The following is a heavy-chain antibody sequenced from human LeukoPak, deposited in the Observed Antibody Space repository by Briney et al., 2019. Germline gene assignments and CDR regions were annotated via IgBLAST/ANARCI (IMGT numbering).Heavy chain of an antibody. CDR2: ISSSSSYI. J-gene: IGHJ4*02. CDR1: GFTFSSYS. CDR3: ARDHTDYDFWSGYPSHVYFDY. Sequence: PGGSLRLSCAASGFTFSSYSMNWVRQAPGKGLEWVSSISSSSSYIYYADSVKGRFTISRDNAKNSLYLQMNSLRAEDTAVHYCARDHTDYDFWSGYPSHVYFDYWGQGTLVTVSS. D-gene: IGHD3-3*01. V-gene: IGHV3-21*01.